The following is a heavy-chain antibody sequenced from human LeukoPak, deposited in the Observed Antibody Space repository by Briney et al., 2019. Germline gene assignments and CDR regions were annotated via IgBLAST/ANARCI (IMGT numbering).Heavy chain of an antibody. Sequence: ASVKVSCKASGYTFTSYGISWVRQAPGQGLEWMGWISAYNGNTNYAQKLQGRVTMTTDTSTSTAYMELRSLRSDDTAVYYCARVIRDSGSYYPSNWFDPWGQGTLVTVSS. CDR3: ARVIRDSGSYYPSNWFDP. D-gene: IGHD1-26*01. J-gene: IGHJ5*02. V-gene: IGHV1-18*01. CDR1: GYTFTSYG. CDR2: ISAYNGNT.